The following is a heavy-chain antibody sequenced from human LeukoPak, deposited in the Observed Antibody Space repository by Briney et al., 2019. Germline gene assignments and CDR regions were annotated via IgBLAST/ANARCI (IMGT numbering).Heavy chain of an antibody. CDR3: AKDRHLGIYYSGSGSLSY. D-gene: IGHD3-10*01. CDR1: GFTFCSYA. CDR2: ITGGGGST. V-gene: IGHV3-23*01. Sequence: GGSLRLSCAASGFTFCSYAMSWVRQAPGKGLEWVSTITGGGGSTYYADSVKGRFTISRDNSKNTLYLQMNSLRAEDTAVYYCAKDRHLGIYYSGSGSLSYWGQGTLVTVSS. J-gene: IGHJ4*02.